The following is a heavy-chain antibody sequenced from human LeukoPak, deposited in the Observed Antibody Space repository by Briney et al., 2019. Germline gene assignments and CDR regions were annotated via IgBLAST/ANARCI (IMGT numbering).Heavy chain of an antibody. CDR3: AKAPVTSCRGAYCYPFDY. J-gene: IGHJ4*02. Sequence: GGSLRLSCGASGFVFDDYDMHWVRQAPGKGLEWVAFIRSDGYHTYYTDSVKGRFIITRDNFKNTLYLQMNSLRAEDAAVYYCAKAPVTSCRGAYCYPFDYWGQGTLVTVSS. D-gene: IGHD2-21*01. V-gene: IGHV3-30*02. CDR1: GFVFDDYD. CDR2: IRSDGYHT.